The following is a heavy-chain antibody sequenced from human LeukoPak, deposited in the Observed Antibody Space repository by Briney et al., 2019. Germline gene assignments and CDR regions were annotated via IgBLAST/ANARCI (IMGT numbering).Heavy chain of an antibody. J-gene: IGHJ4*02. V-gene: IGHV3-66*02. Sequence: QSGGSLRLSCAASGFTLRSNYMSWVRQAPGKGLEWVSVIYSGGSTYYADSVKGRFTISRDNSKNTLYLQMNSLRAADTAVYYCARDRGGSYFDYWGQGTLVTVSS. CDR3: ARDRGGSYFDY. D-gene: IGHD1-26*01. CDR1: GFTLRSNY. CDR2: IYSGGST.